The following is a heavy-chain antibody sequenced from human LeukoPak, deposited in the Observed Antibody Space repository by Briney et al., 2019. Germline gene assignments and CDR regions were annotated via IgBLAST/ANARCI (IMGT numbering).Heavy chain of an antibody. V-gene: IGHV3-23*01. J-gene: IGHJ4*02. D-gene: IGHD1-1*01. Sequence: GGSLRLSCAVPGITFSSYAMSWVRQAPGKGLEWVSAISGSGGSTYYADSVKGRFTISRDNSKNTLYLQMNNLRAEDTAVYYCVKMEGGRDYWGQGALVTVSS. CDR2: ISGSGGST. CDR3: VKMEGGRDY. CDR1: GITFSSYA.